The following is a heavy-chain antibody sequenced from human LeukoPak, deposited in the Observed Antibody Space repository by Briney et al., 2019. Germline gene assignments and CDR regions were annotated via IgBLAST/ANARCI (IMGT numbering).Heavy chain of an antibody. Sequence: GESLKISCKGSGYSFTEFWIGWVRQMPGKGLEWMGIIYPGDSNTRYGPSFQGQVTFSADKSISTAYLQWSSLKASDTAMYYCARHPTNLYFDYWGQGTLVTVSS. CDR2: IYPGDSNT. CDR1: GYSFTEFW. D-gene: IGHD4/OR15-4a*01. V-gene: IGHV5-51*01. CDR3: ARHPTNLYFDY. J-gene: IGHJ4*02.